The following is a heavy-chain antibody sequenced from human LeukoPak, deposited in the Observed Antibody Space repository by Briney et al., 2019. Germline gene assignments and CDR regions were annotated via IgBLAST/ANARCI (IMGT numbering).Heavy chain of an antibody. Sequence: GGSLRHSCAASGFTFSSYSMNWVRQAPGKGLEWVSSISSDSIYIYYADSVKGRFTSSRDNAKNSLYLQMNSLRAEDTAVYYCARGSSSYDCWGQGTLLTVSS. CDR2: ISSDSIYI. CDR1: GFTFSSYS. V-gene: IGHV3-21*01. J-gene: IGHJ4*02. D-gene: IGHD6-13*01. CDR3: ARGSSSYDC.